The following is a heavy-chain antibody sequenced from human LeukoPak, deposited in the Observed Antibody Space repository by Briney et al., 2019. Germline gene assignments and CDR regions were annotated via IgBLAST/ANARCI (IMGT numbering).Heavy chain of an antibody. CDR2: IYYSGST. CDR3: ARVDTSVYYYFDY. Sequence: PSETLSLTCTVSGGSISGSYYYWGWIRQPPGKGLEWNGSIYYSGSTYYNPALRRRATISVDTSKNQFSLKLSLRTAATTDVYYCARVDTSVYYYFDYWGQGTLVTVSS. J-gene: IGHJ4*02. V-gene: IGHV4-39*07. D-gene: IGHD3-22*01. CDR1: GGSISGSYYY.